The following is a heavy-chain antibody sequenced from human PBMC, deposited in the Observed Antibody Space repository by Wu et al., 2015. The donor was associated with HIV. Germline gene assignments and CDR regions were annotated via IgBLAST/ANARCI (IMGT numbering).Heavy chain of an antibody. Sequence: QVQLVQSGAEVKKPGSSVKVSCKASGGTFSSYAISWVRQAPGQGLEWMGRIIPIFGTANYAQKFQGRVTITADESTSTAYMELSSLRSEDTAVYYCARTPPYYDILTGYGWFDPWGQGTLVTVSS. CDR2: IIPIFGTA. CDR3: ARTPPYYDILTGYGWFDP. V-gene: IGHV1-69*13. J-gene: IGHJ5*02. D-gene: IGHD3-9*01. CDR1: GGTFSSYA.